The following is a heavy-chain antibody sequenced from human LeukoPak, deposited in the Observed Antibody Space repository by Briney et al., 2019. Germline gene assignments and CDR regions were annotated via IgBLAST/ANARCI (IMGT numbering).Heavy chain of an antibody. V-gene: IGHV4-59*01. Sequence: SETLSLTCTVSGGSISSYYWSWIRQPPGKGLEWIGYIYYSGSTNYNPSLKSRVTISVDTSKNQFSLKLSSVTAADTAVYYCARDRVGATVFDHWGQGTLVTVSS. CDR1: GGSISSYY. CDR3: ARDRVGATVFDH. D-gene: IGHD1-26*01. J-gene: IGHJ4*02. CDR2: IYYSGST.